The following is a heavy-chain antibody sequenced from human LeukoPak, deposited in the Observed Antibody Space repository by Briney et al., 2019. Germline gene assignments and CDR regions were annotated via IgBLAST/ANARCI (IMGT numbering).Heavy chain of an antibody. J-gene: IGHJ4*02. D-gene: IGHD2-2*02. Sequence: SETLSLTCTVSGGSISSGDYYWSWIRQHPGKGLEWIGYIYYSGSTYYNPSLKSRVTISVDTSKNQFSLKLSSVTAADTAVYYCARAISDCSSTSCYTPFFDYWGQGTLVTVSS. CDR2: IYYSGST. CDR3: ARAISDCSSTSCYTPFFDY. V-gene: IGHV4-31*03. CDR1: GGSISSGDYY.